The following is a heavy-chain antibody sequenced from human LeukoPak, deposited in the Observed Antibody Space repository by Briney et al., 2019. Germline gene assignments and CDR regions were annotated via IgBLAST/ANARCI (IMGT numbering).Heavy chain of an antibody. D-gene: IGHD1-26*01. CDR2: IYSGGST. J-gene: IGHJ4*02. CDR3: ARDASGSYLFDY. CDR1: GFSFTNTW. Sequence: PGGSLRLSCEASGFSFTNTWMSWVRQAPGKGLEWVSVIYSGGSTYYADSVKGRFTISRDNSKNTLYLQMNSLRAEDTAVYYCARDASGSYLFDYWGQGTLVTVSS. V-gene: IGHV3-53*01.